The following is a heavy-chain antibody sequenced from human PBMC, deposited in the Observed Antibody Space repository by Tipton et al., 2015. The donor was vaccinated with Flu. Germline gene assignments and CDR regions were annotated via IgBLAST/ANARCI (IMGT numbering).Heavy chain of an antibody. J-gene: IGHJ4*02. CDR1: GFTFSSYA. CDR3: ATDTNHGIFED. Sequence: SLRLSCAASGFTFSSYAMRWVRQAPGKGLEWVSGISGSGGKTYYADSVKGRFTISRDNSKNTLYLQMNGLGAEDTAVYYCATDTNHGIFEDWGQGTLVTVSS. CDR2: ISGSGGKT. D-gene: IGHD1-14*01. V-gene: IGHV3-23*01.